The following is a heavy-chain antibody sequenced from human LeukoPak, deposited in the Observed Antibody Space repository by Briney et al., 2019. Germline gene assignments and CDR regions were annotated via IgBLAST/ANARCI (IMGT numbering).Heavy chain of an antibody. Sequence: VASVKVSCKASGGTFSSYAISWVRQAPGQGLEWMGGIIPIFGTANYAQKFQGRVTITADESTSTAYMELSSLRSEDTAVYYCARPEGDCSGGSCRVVWFDPWGQGTLVTVSS. CDR3: ARPEGDCSGGSCRVVWFDP. CDR1: GGTFSSYA. CDR2: IIPIFGTA. V-gene: IGHV1-69*13. D-gene: IGHD2-15*01. J-gene: IGHJ5*02.